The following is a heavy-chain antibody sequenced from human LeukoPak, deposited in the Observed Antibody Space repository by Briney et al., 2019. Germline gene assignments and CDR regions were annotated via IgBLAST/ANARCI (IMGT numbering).Heavy chain of an antibody. CDR1: GFTVSSNY. CDR2: IYSGGST. Sequence: GGSLRLSCAASGFTVSSNYMSWVRQAPGKGLEWVSVIYSGGSTYYADSVKGRFTISRHNSKNTLYLQMNSLRAEDTAVYYCARSKVAARGGEVYPFLWGQGTLVTVSS. CDR3: ARSKVAARGGEVYPFL. D-gene: IGHD3-16*01. J-gene: IGHJ4*02. V-gene: IGHV3-53*04.